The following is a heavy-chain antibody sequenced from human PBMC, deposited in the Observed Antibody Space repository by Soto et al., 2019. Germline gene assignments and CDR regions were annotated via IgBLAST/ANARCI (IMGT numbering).Heavy chain of an antibody. CDR2: ISGSGGST. CDR1: GFTFSSYA. CDR3: ATATVPDASRDY. Sequence: EVQVLQSGGGLVQPGGSLRLSCEVSGFTFSSYAMSWVRQAPGKGLEWVSVISGSGGSTNQADSVKGRFTISXDNXXXXXXXXXXXXXXEXTAVYYCATATVPDASRDYWGQGTLVTVSS. J-gene: IGHJ4*02. D-gene: IGHD2-2*01. V-gene: IGHV3-23*01.